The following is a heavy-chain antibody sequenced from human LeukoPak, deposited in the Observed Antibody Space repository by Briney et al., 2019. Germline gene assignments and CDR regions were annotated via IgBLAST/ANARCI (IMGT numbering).Heavy chain of an antibody. D-gene: IGHD2-15*01. V-gene: IGHV1-2*02. CDR3: ARDRGVDYCSGGSCSHYYYMDV. J-gene: IGHJ6*03. Sequence: ASVKVSCKASGYTFTGFYMHWVRQAPGQGLEWMGWINPNSGDTNYAQKFQGRVTMTRDTSISTACMELSRLRSDDTAVYYCARDRGVDYCSGGSCSHYYYMDVWGKGTTVTISS. CDR1: GYTFTGFY. CDR2: INPNSGDT.